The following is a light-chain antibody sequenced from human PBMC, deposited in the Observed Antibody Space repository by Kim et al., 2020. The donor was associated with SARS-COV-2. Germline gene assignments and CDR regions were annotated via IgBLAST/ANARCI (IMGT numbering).Light chain of an antibody. CDR1: QSVSSSH. J-gene: IGKJ2*01. V-gene: IGKV3-20*01. CDR2: AAS. CDR3: QHYDTSPPYT. Sequence: EIVLTRSPGTLSLSPVYTATLPCRAGQSVSSSHLAWYQQKPGQAPRLLLYAASRTATGIPDRFSGSGSGTDFTLTISRLDPEDFAVYYCQHYDTSPPYTFGQGTKLEI.